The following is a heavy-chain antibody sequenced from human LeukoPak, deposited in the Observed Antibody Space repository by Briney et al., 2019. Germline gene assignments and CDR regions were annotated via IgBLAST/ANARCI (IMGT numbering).Heavy chain of an antibody. Sequence: PGGSLRLSCAASGFTVSSNYMSWVRQAPGKGLEWVSVIYSGGSTYYADSVRGRFTISRDNSKNTLYLQMNSLRAEDTAVYYCARDFEGVLDPWGQGTLVTVSS. CDR3: ARDFEGVLDP. CDR1: GFTVSSNY. V-gene: IGHV3-66*01. CDR2: IYSGGST. J-gene: IGHJ5*02. D-gene: IGHD3-3*01.